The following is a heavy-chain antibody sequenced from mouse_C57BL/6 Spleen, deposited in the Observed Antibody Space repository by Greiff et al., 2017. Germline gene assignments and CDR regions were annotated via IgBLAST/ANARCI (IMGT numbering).Heavy chain of an antibody. Sequence: QVQLQQSDAELVKPGASVKISCKVSGYTFTDHTITWMKQRPEQGLEWIGYIYPRDGSTKYNEKFKSKATLTADKSSSTAYRQLNSLTSEDSAVYFRARAVDGYYEDAMDYWGQGTSVTVSS. D-gene: IGHD2-3*01. J-gene: IGHJ4*01. V-gene: IGHV1-78*01. CDR1: GYTFTDHT. CDR3: ARAVDGYYEDAMDY. CDR2: IYPRDGST.